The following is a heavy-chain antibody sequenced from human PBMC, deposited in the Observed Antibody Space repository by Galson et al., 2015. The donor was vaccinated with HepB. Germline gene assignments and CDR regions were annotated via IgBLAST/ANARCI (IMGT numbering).Heavy chain of an antibody. CDR3: AREGGVIFGGFDP. D-gene: IGHD2-21*01. J-gene: IGHJ5*02. CDR2: IYYSGST. V-gene: IGHV4-30-4*07. Sequence: TLSLTCAVSGGSISSGGYSWSWIRQPPGKGLEWIGYIYYSGSTYYNPSLKSRVTISVDTSKNQFSLKLSSVTAADTAVYYCAREGGVIFGGFDPWGQGTLVTVSS. CDR1: GGSISSGGYS.